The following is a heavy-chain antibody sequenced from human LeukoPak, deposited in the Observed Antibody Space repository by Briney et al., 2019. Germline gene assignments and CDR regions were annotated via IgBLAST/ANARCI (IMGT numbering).Heavy chain of an antibody. Sequence: SETLSLTCTVSGGSISSSSYYRGWIRQPPGKGLEWIGSIYYSGSTYYNPSLKSRVTISVDTSKNQFSLKLSSVTAADTAVYYCARPNYYDSSGLWFFDYWGQGTLVTVSS. D-gene: IGHD3-22*01. V-gene: IGHV4-39*01. J-gene: IGHJ4*02. CDR3: ARPNYYDSSGLWFFDY. CDR2: IYYSGST. CDR1: GGSISSSSYY.